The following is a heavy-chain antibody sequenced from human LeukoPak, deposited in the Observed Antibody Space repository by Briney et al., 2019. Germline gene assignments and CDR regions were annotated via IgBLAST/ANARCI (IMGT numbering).Heavy chain of an antibody. V-gene: IGHV4-39*07. CDR1: GASMSNSNYY. J-gene: IGHJ5*02. CDR2: MSYTGDT. D-gene: IGHD2-15*01. Sequence: PSETLSLTCTVSGASMSNSNYYWAWIRQPPGKGPEWIGRMSYTGDTYYNPSLKSRVRMSVDTSKSQFSLNLKSVTAADTAFYYCAKDGISLVGLNWFDRWGHGALVTVSS. CDR3: AKDGISLVGLNWFDR.